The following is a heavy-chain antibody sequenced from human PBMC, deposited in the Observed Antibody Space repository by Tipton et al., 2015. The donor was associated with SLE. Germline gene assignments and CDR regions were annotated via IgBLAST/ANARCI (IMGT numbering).Heavy chain of an antibody. Sequence: TLSLTCTVSGGSISSNYWSWIRQPPGKGLEWIGYIYYSGSTNYNPSLKSRVTISVDTSKNQFSLKLSSVTAADTAVYYCARDREQQLDYWGQGTLVTVSS. J-gene: IGHJ4*02. V-gene: IGHV4-59*01. CDR3: ARDREQQLDY. CDR2: IYYSGST. D-gene: IGHD6-13*01. CDR1: GGSISSNY.